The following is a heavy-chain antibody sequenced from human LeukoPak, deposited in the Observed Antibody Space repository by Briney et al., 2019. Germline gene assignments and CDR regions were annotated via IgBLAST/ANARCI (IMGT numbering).Heavy chain of an antibody. V-gene: IGHV3-23*01. CDR1: GFTFCSFA. CDR2: ISGSGGST. Sequence: GGCLRLSSAGSGFTFCSFAIGWVGPAPGKGLGWVSAISGSGGSTYYADSVKGRFTIARDNSKNTLYLQMNSLRAEDTAVYYCASPLGSGSPTHWGQGTLVTVSS. D-gene: IGHD3-10*01. CDR3: ASPLGSGSPTH. J-gene: IGHJ4*02.